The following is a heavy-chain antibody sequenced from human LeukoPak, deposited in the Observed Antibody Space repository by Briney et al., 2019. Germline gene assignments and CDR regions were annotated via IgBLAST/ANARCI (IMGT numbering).Heavy chain of an antibody. J-gene: IGHJ3*02. Sequence: PETLSLTCTVSGGSVSSGSYYWSWIRQPPGKGLEWIGEIYHSGSTNYNPSLKSRVTISVDKSKNQFSLKLSSVTAADTAVYYCARYPPLLGVDAFDIWGQGTMVTVSS. D-gene: IGHD2-8*02. V-gene: IGHV4-61*01. CDR3: ARYPPLLGVDAFDI. CDR1: GGSVSSGSYY. CDR2: IYHSGST.